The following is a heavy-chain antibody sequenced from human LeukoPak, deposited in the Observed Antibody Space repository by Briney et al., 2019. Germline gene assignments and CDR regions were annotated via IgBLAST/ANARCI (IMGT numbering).Heavy chain of an antibody. Sequence: TPSETLSLTCTVSGGSISSYYWSWIRQPPGKGLEWIGYIYYSGSTNYNPSLKSRVTISVDTSKNQFSLKLSSVTAADTAVYYCARVVVAPSCWFDPWGQGTLVTVSS. CDR1: GGSISSYY. CDR3: ARVVVAPSCWFDP. D-gene: IGHD2-2*01. CDR2: IYYSGST. J-gene: IGHJ5*02. V-gene: IGHV4-59*08.